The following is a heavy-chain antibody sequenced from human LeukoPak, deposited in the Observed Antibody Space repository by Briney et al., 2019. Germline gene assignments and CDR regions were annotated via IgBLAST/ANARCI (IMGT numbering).Heavy chain of an antibody. CDR2: INHSGST. CDR1: GGSFSGYY. CDR3: ARGGGGSLRF. D-gene: IGHD3-3*01. J-gene: IGHJ4*02. Sequence: PSETLSLTCAVYGGSFSGYYWSWIRQPPGKGLEWIGEINHSGSTNYNPSLKSRVTISVDTSKNQFSLKLSSVTAADTAVYYCARGGGGSLRFWGQGTLVTVSS. V-gene: IGHV4-34*01.